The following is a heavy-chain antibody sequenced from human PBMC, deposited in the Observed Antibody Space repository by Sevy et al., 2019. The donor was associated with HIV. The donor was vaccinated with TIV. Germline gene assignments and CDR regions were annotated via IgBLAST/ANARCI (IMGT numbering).Heavy chain of an antibody. CDR1: GGSISSYY. CDR3: ARFRDYYYDSSGYPNWYFDL. J-gene: IGHJ2*01. CDR2: IYYSGST. V-gene: IGHV4-59*01. Sequence: SETLSLTCTVSGGSISSYYWSWIRQPPGKGLEWIGYIYYSGSTNYNPSLKSRVTISVDTSKNQFSLKLSSMTAADTAVYYCARFRDYYYDSSGYPNWYFDLWGRGTLVTVSS. D-gene: IGHD3-22*01.